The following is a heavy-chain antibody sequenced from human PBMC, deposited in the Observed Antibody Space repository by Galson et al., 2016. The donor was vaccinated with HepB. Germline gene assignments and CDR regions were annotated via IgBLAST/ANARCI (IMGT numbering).Heavy chain of an antibody. J-gene: IGHJ4*02. CDR1: GYTFTSYY. CDR2: ISPSGGST. CDR3: ARVTTPAYYFDY. V-gene: IGHV1-46*01. D-gene: IGHD1-26*01. Sequence: SCKASGYTFTSYYMHWVRQAPGQGLEWMGLISPSGGSTTYAQNFQGRVTMTRDTSTSTVYMELSSLRSEDTAVYCCARVTTPAYYFDYWGQGTLVTVSS.